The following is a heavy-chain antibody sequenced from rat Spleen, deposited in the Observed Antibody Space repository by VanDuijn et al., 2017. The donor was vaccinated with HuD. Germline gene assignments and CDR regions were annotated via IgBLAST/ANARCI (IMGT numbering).Heavy chain of an antibody. CDR3: ASRTGTWFAY. J-gene: IGHJ3*01. V-gene: IGHV5-29*01. CDR2: INYDGSNT. D-gene: IGHD5-1*01. Sequence: EVQLVESDGGLVQPGRSLKLSCAASGFTFSDYYMAWFRQAPTKGLEWVATINYDGSNTYYRDSVKGRFTISRDNAKSTLYLQMDSLRSEDTATYYCASRTGTWFAYWGQGTLVTVSS. CDR1: GFTFSDYY.